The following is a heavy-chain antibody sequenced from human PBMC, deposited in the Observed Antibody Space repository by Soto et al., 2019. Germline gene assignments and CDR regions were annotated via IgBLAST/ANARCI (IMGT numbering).Heavy chain of an antibody. CDR2: MYYSGST. CDR1: GGSISSGDYY. V-gene: IGHV4-30-4*01. J-gene: IGHJ6*02. D-gene: IGHD2-2*01. CDR3: AREGPRCCTSTSCMRGGGVDV. Sequence: SETLSLTCTVSGGSISSGDYYWSWIRQPPGKGLEWIGYMYYSGSTYYNPSLKSRVTISVDTSQNQFSLRLISVTAADTAVYFCAREGPRCCTSTSCMRGGGVDVWGQGTTVTVSS.